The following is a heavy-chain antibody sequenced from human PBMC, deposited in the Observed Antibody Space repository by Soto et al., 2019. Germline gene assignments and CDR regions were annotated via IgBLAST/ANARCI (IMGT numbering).Heavy chain of an antibody. V-gene: IGHV1-69*13. CDR3: ARGAMANFDY. D-gene: IGHD5-18*01. CDR2: LIAMLGTP. Sequence: PVKVSCKASGGTFGSHGIAWVRQAPGQGLEWMGGLIAMLGTPTYARKVQGRATITADESLTSSYLELRSLGSEDTAVYFCARGAMANFDYWGQGTVVTVSS. J-gene: IGHJ4*02. CDR1: GGTFGSHG.